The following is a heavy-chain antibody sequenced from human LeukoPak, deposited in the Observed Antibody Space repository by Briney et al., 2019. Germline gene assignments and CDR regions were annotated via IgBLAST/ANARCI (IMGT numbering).Heavy chain of an antibody. J-gene: IGHJ4*02. V-gene: IGHV3-33*01. CDR2: ICYDASGQ. D-gene: IGHD3-22*01. CDR1: GFSFSTQG. Sequence: PGRSLRLSCAAPGFSFSTQGRHWVRQAPAKGLERVAMICYDASGQHYADSVKGRFTIPRDTSKNTLYLQMNSLRAEDTAVYFCARDSLYDDNGYYHYFDYWGQGTLVTVSS. CDR3: ARDSLYDDNGYYHYFDY.